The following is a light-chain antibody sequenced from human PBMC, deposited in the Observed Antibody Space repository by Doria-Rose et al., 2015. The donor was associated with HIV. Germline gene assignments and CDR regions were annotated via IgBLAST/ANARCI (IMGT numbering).Light chain of an antibody. CDR3: HQYGTSWT. CDR1: QSFSSTY. V-gene: IGKV3-20*01. J-gene: IGKJ1*01. Sequence: TQSPGTLSLSPGERATLSCRASQSFSSTYLAWYQQTLVPAHSLLIYDGSTRATGIPDRFSASGSGTDFTLTINRLEPEDFALYYCHQYGTSWTFGQGTKVEI. CDR2: DGS.